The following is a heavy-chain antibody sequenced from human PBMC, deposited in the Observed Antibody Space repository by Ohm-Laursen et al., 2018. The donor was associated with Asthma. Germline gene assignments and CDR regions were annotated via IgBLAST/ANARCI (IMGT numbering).Heavy chain of an antibody. CDR2: ISTSSSYI. CDR1: GFTFSTYS. J-gene: IGHJ4*02. Sequence: SLRLSCSASGFTFSTYSMNWVRQAPGKGLEWVSSISTSSSYIYYADSVNGRFTASRDDSKNTLYLQMNSLRPDDTAVYYCARDVMEWYLPAFDFWGQGTLVTVSS. CDR3: ARDVMEWYLPAFDF. V-gene: IGHV3-21*01. D-gene: IGHD3-3*01.